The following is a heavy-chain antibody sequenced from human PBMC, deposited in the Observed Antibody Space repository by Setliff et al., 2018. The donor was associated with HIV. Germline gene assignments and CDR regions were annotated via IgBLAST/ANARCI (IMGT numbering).Heavy chain of an antibody. CDR1: GFKLINDS. Sequence: ASVKVSCKASGFKLINDSISWVRQAPGQGLEWMGWINPYNDYINYAEKFEGRVTMTIDTSTSTAYMELRSLRSDDTAAYYCARSPYFDVLTGDGALDHWGQGSLVTVSS. J-gene: IGHJ4*02. V-gene: IGHV1-18*01. D-gene: IGHD3-9*01. CDR2: INPYNDYI. CDR3: ARSPYFDVLTGDGALDH.